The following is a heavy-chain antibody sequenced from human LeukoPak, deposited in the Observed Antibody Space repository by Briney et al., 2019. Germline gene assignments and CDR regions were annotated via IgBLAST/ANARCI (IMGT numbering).Heavy chain of an antibody. D-gene: IGHD1-26*01. CDR1: GYTFTGYY. J-gene: IGHJ3*02. CDR2: INPNSGGT. V-gene: IGHV1-2*02. Sequence: ASVKVPCKASGYTFTGYYMHWVRQAPGQGLEWMGWINPNSGGTNYAQKFQGRVTMTRDTSISTAYMELSRLRSDDTAVYYCARESGSYDAFDIWGQGTMVTVSS. CDR3: ARESGSYDAFDI.